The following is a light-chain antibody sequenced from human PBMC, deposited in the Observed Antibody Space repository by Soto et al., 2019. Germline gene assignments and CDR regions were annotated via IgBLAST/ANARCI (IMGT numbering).Light chain of an antibody. J-gene: IGKJ1*01. CDR2: DAS. CDR1: QSVSGY. Sequence: EIVMTQSPATLSVSPGDRATLSCRASQSVSGYLAWYQQKPGQAPRLLIYDASKRATGIPARFSGSGFGTDFTLTISSLEPEDFAVYYCQQRSKWRTFGQGTKVDIK. V-gene: IGKV3-11*01. CDR3: QQRSKWRT.